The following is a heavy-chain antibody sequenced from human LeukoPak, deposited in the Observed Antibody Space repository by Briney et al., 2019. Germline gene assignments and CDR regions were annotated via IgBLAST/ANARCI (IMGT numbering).Heavy chain of an antibody. D-gene: IGHD3-3*01. CDR3: ATVRGYDFWSGYYVGFDY. CDR2: FDPEDGET. V-gene: IGHV1-24*01. Sequence: EASVKVSCKVSGYTLTELSMHWVRQAPGKGLEWMGGFDPEDGETIYAQKFQGRVTMTEDTSTDTAYMELSSLRSEDTAVYYCATVRGYDFWSGYYVGFDYWGQGTLVTVSS. CDR1: GYTLTELS. J-gene: IGHJ4*02.